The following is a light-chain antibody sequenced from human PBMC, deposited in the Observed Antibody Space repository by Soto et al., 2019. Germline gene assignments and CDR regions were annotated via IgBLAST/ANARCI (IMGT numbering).Light chain of an antibody. CDR1: QSVGIH. Sequence: EIVMTQFPATLSVSPGERATLSCRASQSVGIHLAWYQQRPGQSPRLLLLGASTRATGIPARFSGSGSGTDFTLTISSLQSEDFAVYYCQQYNRWPPWTFGQGTKVEIK. CDR2: GAS. J-gene: IGKJ1*01. V-gene: IGKV3-15*01. CDR3: QQYNRWPPWT.